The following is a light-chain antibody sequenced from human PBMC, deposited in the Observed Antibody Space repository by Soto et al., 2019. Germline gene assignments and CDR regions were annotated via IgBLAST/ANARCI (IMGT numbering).Light chain of an antibody. V-gene: IGKV1-12*01. CDR2: AAS. J-gene: IGKJ5*01. CDR1: QGISTW. Sequence: DIQMTQSPSFVSASVGDRVTISFTETQGISTWLAWYQQKRGKAPNVXIYAASTLHSGVPSRFSGSGAGTEFTRTISSLQPEDVETYYCQQSYSTTPTFGQGTRLEIK. CDR3: QQSYSTTPT.